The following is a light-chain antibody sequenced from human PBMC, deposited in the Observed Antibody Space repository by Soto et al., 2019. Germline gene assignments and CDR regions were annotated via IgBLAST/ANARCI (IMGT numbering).Light chain of an antibody. V-gene: IGLV2-23*01. J-gene: IGLJ2*01. Sequence: QSALTQPASVSGSPRPSITISCTGTSSDVGSYNLVSWYQQHPGKAPKLMIYEGSKRPSGVSNRFSGSKSGNTASLTISGLQAEDEADYYCCSYAGSVVFGGGTKLTVL. CDR3: CSYAGSVV. CDR1: SSDVGSYNL. CDR2: EGS.